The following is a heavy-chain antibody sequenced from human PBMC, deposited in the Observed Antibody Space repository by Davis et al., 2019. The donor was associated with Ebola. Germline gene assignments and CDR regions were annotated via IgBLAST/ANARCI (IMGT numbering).Heavy chain of an antibody. D-gene: IGHD2-8*01. CDR1: GYSISSGYY. V-gene: IGHV4-38-2*01. Sequence: PSETLSLTCAVSGYSISSGYYWGWIRQPPGKGLEWIGSIYHSGSTYYNPSLKSRVTISVDTSKNQFSLKLSSVTAADTAVYYCARVRNGVLDYWGQGTLVTVSS. CDR2: IYHSGST. J-gene: IGHJ4*02. CDR3: ARVRNGVLDY.